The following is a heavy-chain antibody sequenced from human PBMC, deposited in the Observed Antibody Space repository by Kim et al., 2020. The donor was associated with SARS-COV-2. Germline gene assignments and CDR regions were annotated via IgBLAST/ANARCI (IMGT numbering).Heavy chain of an antibody. Sequence: TYYHPPLKSRVTISVDTSKNQFSLKLSSVTAADTAVYYCASETGFYGMDVWGQGTTVTVSS. J-gene: IGHJ6*02. CDR2: T. V-gene: IGHV4-39*01. CDR3: ASETGFYGMDV. D-gene: IGHD3-9*01.